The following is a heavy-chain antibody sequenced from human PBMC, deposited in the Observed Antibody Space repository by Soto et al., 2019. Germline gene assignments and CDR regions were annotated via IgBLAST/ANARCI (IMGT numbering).Heavy chain of an antibody. CDR2: IYSGGST. D-gene: IGHD2-15*01. Sequence: EVQLVESGGGLVQPGGSLRLSCAASGFTVSSNYMSWVRQAPGKGLEWVSVIYSGGSTYYADSVKGRFTISRDNSKNTLYLQMNGMRAEDTAVYYCAREEEVVVAASDYYSMDVWGQGTTVTVSS. J-gene: IGHJ6*02. CDR1: GFTVSSNY. V-gene: IGHV3-66*01. CDR3: AREEEVVVAASDYYSMDV.